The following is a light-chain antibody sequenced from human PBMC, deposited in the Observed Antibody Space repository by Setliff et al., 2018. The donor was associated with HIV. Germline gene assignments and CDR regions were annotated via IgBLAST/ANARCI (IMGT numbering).Light chain of an antibody. J-gene: IGLJ1*01. CDR2: DVS. CDR1: RSDVGAYNS. Sequence: QSVLTQPASVSGSPGQVITVSCTGTRSDVGAYNSVSWFQQHPGRAPKLIIFDVSSRPSGVSNRFSGSKFGNTASLTISGLQTEDEADYYCDSFASNSAYTPYVFGTGTKATVL. V-gene: IGLV2-14*03. CDR3: DSFASNSAYTPYV.